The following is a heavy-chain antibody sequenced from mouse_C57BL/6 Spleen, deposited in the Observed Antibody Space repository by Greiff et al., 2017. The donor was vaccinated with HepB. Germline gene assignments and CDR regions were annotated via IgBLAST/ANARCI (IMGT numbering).Heavy chain of an antibody. D-gene: IGHD2-5*01. Sequence: QVQLQQPGAELVMPGASVKLSCKASGYTYTSYWMHWVKQRPGQGLEWIGMIHPNSGSTNYNEKFKSKATLTVDKSSSTAYMQLSSLTSEDSAVYYCARGGYSNYEGWFAYWGQGTLVTVSA. CDR3: ARGGYSNYEGWFAY. CDR2: IHPNSGST. J-gene: IGHJ3*01. V-gene: IGHV1-64*01. CDR1: GYTYTSYW.